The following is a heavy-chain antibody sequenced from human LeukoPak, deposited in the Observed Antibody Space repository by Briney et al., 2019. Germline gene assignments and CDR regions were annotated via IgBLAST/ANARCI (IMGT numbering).Heavy chain of an antibody. CDR3: ARPHYSQLELYHYYGMDV. D-gene: IGHD1-7*01. J-gene: IGHJ6*02. Sequence: GGSLRLSCAASGFIVSDNFMSWVRQAPGKGLEWVSVIYAGGSTYYADSVKGRFTISRDNPKNTFFLQMDSLRAEDTAVYHCARPHYSQLELYHYYGMDVWGQGTTVTVSS. CDR1: GFIVSDNF. V-gene: IGHV3-53*05. CDR2: IYAGGST.